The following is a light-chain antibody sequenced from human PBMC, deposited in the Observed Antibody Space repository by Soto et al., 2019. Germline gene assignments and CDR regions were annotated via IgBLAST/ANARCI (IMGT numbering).Light chain of an antibody. J-gene: IGLJ1*01. Sequence: QSVLTQPASVSPSPGQSITISCSGTTFDIGAYDYVSWYQQHPGKAPKVIIYAVSYRPSGVSNRFSGSKFGNTASLTISDLQAEDEADYYCSLYTTTKTYVFGSGTKATVL. CDR3: SLYTTTKTYV. V-gene: IGLV2-14*01. CDR2: AVS. CDR1: TFDIGAYDY.